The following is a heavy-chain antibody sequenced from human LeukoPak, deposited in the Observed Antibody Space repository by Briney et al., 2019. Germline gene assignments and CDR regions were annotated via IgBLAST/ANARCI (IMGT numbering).Heavy chain of an antibody. V-gene: IGHV4-34*01. CDR1: DGPFSGYY. CDR3: ARLAQWLVRGRFDY. J-gene: IGHJ4*02. CDR2: INHSGST. Sequence: SETLSLTCAVYDGPFSGYYWSWIRQPPGKGLEWIGEINHSGSTNYNPSLKSRVTISVDTSKNQFSLKLSSVTAADTAVYYCARLAQWLVRGRFDYWGQGTLVTVSS. D-gene: IGHD6-19*01.